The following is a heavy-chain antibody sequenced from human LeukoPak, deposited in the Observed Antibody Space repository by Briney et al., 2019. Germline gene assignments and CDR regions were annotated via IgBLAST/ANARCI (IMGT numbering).Heavy chain of an antibody. Sequence: GGSLRLSCAASGFTFSNCAMSWVRLAPGKGREWVSVTSGSGGSTYYGDSVKGRFTISRDNSKNTLYMQMNSLRAEDTAVYYCAKGRGYNYWDGFDIWGQGTMVTVSS. CDR2: TSGSGGST. V-gene: IGHV3-23*01. CDR1: GFTFSNCA. J-gene: IGHJ3*02. D-gene: IGHD5-24*01. CDR3: AKGRGYNYWDGFDI.